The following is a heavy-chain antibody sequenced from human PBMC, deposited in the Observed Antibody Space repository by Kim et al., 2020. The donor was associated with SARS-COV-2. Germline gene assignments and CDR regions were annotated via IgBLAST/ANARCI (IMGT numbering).Heavy chain of an antibody. D-gene: IGHD6-13*01. CDR3: TRGSWSGSSEPTLD. Sequence: GGSLRLSCAASGFTFSNYAMQGDRQAPGNGLEWVAVISYDGSNKYHADSVKGRFTISRDNSKNTLYLQMNSLRAEDTAVYYCTRGSWSGSSEPTLDWGQGTLVTVSS. CDR1: GFTFSNYA. CDR2: ISYDGSNK. J-gene: IGHJ4*01. V-gene: IGHV3-30-3*01.